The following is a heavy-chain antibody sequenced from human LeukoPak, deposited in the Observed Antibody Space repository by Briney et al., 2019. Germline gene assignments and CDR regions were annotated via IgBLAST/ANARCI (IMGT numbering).Heavy chain of an antibody. J-gene: IGHJ4*02. Sequence: ASVKVSCKASGYTFTDFYMLWVRQAPGQGLEWMGWINPNSGGTDYAQKFQGRVTMTRDTSTSTAYMELRSLRSDDTAVYYCARDYRGQFDYWGQGTLVTVSS. CDR2: INPNSGGT. CDR1: GYTFTDFY. CDR3: ARDYRGQFDY. D-gene: IGHD3-16*02. V-gene: IGHV1-2*02.